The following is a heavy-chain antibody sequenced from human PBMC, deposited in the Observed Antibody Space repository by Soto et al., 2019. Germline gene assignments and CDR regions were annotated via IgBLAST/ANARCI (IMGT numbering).Heavy chain of an antibody. V-gene: IGHV4-31*11. Sequence: SATLSLTCAVSGGSISSGGYYWSWIRQHPGKGLEWIGYIYYSGSTYYNPSLKSRVTISVDTSKNQFSLKLSSVTAADTAVYYCARQGTTIRYFDYWGQGTLVTVS. CDR1: GGSISSGGYY. J-gene: IGHJ4*02. D-gene: IGHD1-7*01. CDR2: IYYSGST. CDR3: ARQGTTIRYFDY.